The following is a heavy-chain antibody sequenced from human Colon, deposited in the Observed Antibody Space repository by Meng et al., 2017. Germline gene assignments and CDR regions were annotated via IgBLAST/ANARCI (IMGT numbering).Heavy chain of an antibody. Sequence: QVQLQQSGPGRVKPSQTLSLTCAISGDSVSSNRALWHWVRQSPSRGLEWLGQTYYRSEWQNHYGVSVKSRITINADTSRNHFSLHLNSVTPEDTAVYYCTTWYGEYWGQGTLVTVSS. CDR3: TTWYGEY. CDR1: GDSVSSNRAL. CDR2: TYYRSEWQN. J-gene: IGHJ4*02. V-gene: IGHV6-1*01. D-gene: IGHD3-10*01.